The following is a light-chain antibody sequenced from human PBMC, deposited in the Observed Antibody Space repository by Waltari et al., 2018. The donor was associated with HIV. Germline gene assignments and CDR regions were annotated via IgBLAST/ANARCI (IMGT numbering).Light chain of an antibody. CDR1: QSVSSS. Sequence: EIVLTQSPATLSLSPGERDNLSCRASQSVSSSLAWYQLKPGQAPRLLIYGASNRATGIPARFSGGGSGTDFTLTISSLEPEDFAVYYCLQRNSWPLTFGGGTRVEIK. J-gene: IGKJ4*01. V-gene: IGKV3-11*01. CDR2: GAS. CDR3: LQRNSWPLT.